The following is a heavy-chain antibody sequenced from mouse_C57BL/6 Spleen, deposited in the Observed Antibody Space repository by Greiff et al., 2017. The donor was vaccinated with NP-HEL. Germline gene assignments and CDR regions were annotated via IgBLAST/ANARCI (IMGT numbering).Heavy chain of an antibody. CDR2: IHPNSGST. CDR1: GYTFTSYW. V-gene: IGHV1-64*01. Sequence: VQLQQPGAELVKPGASVKLSCKASGYTFTSYWMHWVKQRPGQGLEWLGMIHPNSGSTNYNEKFKSKATLTVDKSSSTAYMQLSSLTSEDSAVYYCARWTNYRYFDVWGTGTTVTVSS. D-gene: IGHD1-3*01. J-gene: IGHJ1*03. CDR3: ARWTNYRYFDV.